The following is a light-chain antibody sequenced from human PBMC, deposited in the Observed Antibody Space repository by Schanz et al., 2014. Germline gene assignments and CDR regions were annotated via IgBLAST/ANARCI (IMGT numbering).Light chain of an antibody. V-gene: IGLV2-14*01. CDR2: DVS. Sequence: QSALTQPASVSGSPGQSITISCTGSSSDVGGYNFVSWYQQHPGKAPKLMIYDVSNRPSGVSNHFSGSKSGNTASLTISGLQAEDEADYYCSSYTRSSTQVFGGGTKVTVL. J-gene: IGLJ3*02. CDR1: SSDVGGYNF. CDR3: SSYTRSSTQV.